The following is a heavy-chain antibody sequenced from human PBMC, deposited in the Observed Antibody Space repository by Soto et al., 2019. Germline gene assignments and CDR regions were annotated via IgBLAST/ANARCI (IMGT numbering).Heavy chain of an antibody. Sequence: EVQLVESGGGLVQTGGSLRLSCAVSGFRFRDYWMSWVRQAPAKGLEWVANIKQDESDKYYVDSVKGRFTNSRDNAKNALYMQMNSLGVEDTAVYYCAAYCYTMTCTHFHGYSWGQGTQVTVSS. CDR2: IKQDESDK. V-gene: IGHV3-7*03. D-gene: IGHD3-16*02. CDR1: GFRFRDYW. CDR3: AAYCYTMTCTHFHGYS. J-gene: IGHJ5*02.